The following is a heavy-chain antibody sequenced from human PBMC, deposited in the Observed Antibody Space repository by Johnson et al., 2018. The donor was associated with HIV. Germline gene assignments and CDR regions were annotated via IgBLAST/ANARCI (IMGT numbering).Heavy chain of an antibody. J-gene: IGHJ3*02. D-gene: IGHD3-3*01. CDR2: IKQDGSEK. Sequence: VQLVESGGGLVQPGGSLRLSCAASGFPFSSYWMSWVRQAPGKGLEWVANIKQDGSEKYYVDSVKGRFTISRDNARNSLYLQMNSLRAEDTAVYYCAREPRAHYTLWRAYLHAFDIWGQGTMVTVS. V-gene: IGHV3-7*01. CDR1: GFPFSSYW. CDR3: AREPRAHYTLWRAYLHAFDI.